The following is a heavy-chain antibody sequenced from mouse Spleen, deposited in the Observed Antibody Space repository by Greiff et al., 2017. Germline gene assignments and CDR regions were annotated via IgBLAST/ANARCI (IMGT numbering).Heavy chain of an antibody. D-gene: IGHD3-3*01. Sequence: EVKLMESGAELVKPGASVKLSCTASGFNIKDTYMHWVKQRPEQGLEWIGRIDPANGNTKYDPKFQGKATITADTSSNTAYLQLSSLTSEDTAVYYCARKGTGAWFAYWGQGTLVTVSA. V-gene: IGHV14-3*02. CDR1: GFNIKDTY. CDR3: ARKGTGAWFAY. J-gene: IGHJ3*01. CDR2: IDPANGNT.